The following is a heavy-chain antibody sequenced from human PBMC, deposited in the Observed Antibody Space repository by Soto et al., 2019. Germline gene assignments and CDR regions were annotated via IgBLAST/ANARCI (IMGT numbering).Heavy chain of an antibody. D-gene: IGHD3-3*01. CDR3: AKWSVPKTIFWSGIDH. J-gene: IGHJ4*02. Sequence: XGSLRLSFVVSGFTFSSYSMSWVRQAPGKGLEWVSVIGGSGGTYYADSVKGRFTISRDKSKNTVYLQMNSLRVEDTATYYCAKWSVPKTIFWSGIDHWGRGTLVTVSS. V-gene: IGHV3-23*01. CDR2: IGGSGGT. CDR1: GFTFSSYS.